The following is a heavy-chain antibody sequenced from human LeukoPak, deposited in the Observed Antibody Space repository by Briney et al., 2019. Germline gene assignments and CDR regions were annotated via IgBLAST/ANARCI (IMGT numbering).Heavy chain of an antibody. V-gene: IGHV3-7*01. CDR2: IKEDGSKK. CDR3: ARLTLSANDWCYDY. CDR1: RFPFSAYW. Sequence: GGPLRLSCAASRFPFSAYWMLCLPQAPGKAVEWVAKIKEDGSKKYYVDSVKGRFTISRDNAKNSLYLQMNSLRAEDTAVYYCARLTLSANDWCYDYWGQGTLVTVSS. J-gene: IGHJ4*02. D-gene: IGHD5-12*01.